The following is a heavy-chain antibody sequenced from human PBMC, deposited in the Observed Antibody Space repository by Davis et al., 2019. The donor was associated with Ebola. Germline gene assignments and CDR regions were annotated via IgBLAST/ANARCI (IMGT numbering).Heavy chain of an antibody. D-gene: IGHD2-2*01. J-gene: IGHJ4*02. CDR3: ARGRSSTSKDFDY. CDR2: IYGGGGT. CDR1: GFTVSSNY. Sequence: GESLKISCAASGFTVSSNYMTWVRQAPGKGLEWVSVIYGGGGTFYADSVKGRFTISRDNSKNTLYLQMNSLRVEDTAVYYCARGRSSTSKDFDYWGQGTLVTVSS. V-gene: IGHV3-53*01.